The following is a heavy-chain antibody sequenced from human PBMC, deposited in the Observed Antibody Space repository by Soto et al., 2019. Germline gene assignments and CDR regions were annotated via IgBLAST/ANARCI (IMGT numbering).Heavy chain of an antibody. CDR3: ARSPRITMIVVGGFYFDY. J-gene: IGHJ4*02. V-gene: IGHV4-59*01. CDR2: IYYSGST. CDR1: GGSISSYY. D-gene: IGHD3-22*01. Sequence: SETLSLTCTVSGGSISSYYCSWIRQPPGKGLEWIGYIYYSGSTNYNPSLKSRVTISVDTSKNQFSLKLSSVTAADTAVYYCARSPRITMIVVGGFYFDYWGQGTLVTVSS.